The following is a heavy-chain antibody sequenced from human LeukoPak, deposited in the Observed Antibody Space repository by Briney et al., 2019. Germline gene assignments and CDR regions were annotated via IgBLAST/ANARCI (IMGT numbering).Heavy chain of an antibody. V-gene: IGHV1-8*01. CDR3: ARGVRNIAAKGQNRYYMDV. J-gene: IGHJ6*03. CDR2: MNPNSGNT. Sequence: GASVKVSCKASGYTFTSYDINWVRQATGQGLEWMGWMNPNSGNTGYAQKFQGRVTMTRNTSISTAYMELSSLRSEDTAVYYCARGVRNIAAKGQNRYYMDVWGKGTTVTVSS. CDR1: GYTFTSYD. D-gene: IGHD6-13*01.